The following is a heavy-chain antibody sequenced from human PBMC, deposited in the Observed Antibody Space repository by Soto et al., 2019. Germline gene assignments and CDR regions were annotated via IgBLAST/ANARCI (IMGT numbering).Heavy chain of an antibody. CDR1: GYTLTSYD. CDR3: ARLRSSSSGDYYYYMDV. D-gene: IGHD6-6*01. CDR2: MNPNSGNT. Sequence: ASVKVSCKASGYTLTSYDINWVRQATGQGLEWMGWMNPNSGNTGYAQKFQGRVTMTRNTSISTAYMELSSLRSEDTAVYYCARLRSSSSGDYYYYMDVWGKGTTVTVSS. J-gene: IGHJ6*03. V-gene: IGHV1-8*02.